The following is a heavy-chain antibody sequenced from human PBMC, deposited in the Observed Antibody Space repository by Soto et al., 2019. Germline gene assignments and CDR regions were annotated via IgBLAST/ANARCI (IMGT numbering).Heavy chain of an antibody. Sequence: QVQLVQSGAEVKKPGSSVKVSCKASGCTFSSYAISWVRQAPGQGLEWMGGIIPSFGTANYAQKCQGRVTITADKSTSTAYMELSSLRSEDTAVYYCARDNSYCTNGVCYTDYYYGMDVWGQGTTVTVSS. CDR2: IIPSFGTA. D-gene: IGHD2-8*01. V-gene: IGHV1-69*06. CDR1: GCTFSSYA. CDR3: ARDNSYCTNGVCYTDYYYGMDV. J-gene: IGHJ6*02.